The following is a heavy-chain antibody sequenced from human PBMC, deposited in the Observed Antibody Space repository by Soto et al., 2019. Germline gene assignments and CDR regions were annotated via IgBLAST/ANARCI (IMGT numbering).Heavy chain of an antibody. CDR2: SRNKANSYTT. V-gene: IGHV3-72*01. CDR1: GFTFSDRY. J-gene: IGHJ4*02. Sequence: EVQLVESGGGLVPPGGSLRLSCEVSGFTFSDRYMDWVRQAPGRGLEWVGRSRNKANSYTTEYATSVKGRFTVSRDDSKNLFFLQMNSLKTEDTAVYYRVRGYRGFDYWGQGALVTVSS. D-gene: IGHD5-12*01. CDR3: VRGYRGFDY.